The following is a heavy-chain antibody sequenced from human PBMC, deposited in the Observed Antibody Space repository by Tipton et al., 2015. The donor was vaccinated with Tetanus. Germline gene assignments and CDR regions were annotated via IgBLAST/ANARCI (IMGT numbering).Heavy chain of an antibody. CDR1: GYTLTELS. V-gene: IGHV1-24*01. J-gene: IGHJ4*02. D-gene: IGHD3-22*01. CDR2: FDPEDGET. CDR3: ARGGPDSSGYLDY. Sequence: QLVQSGAEVKKPGASVKDSCKVSGYTLTELSMHWVRQAPGKELEWMGGFDPEDGETIYAQKFQGRVTMTRNTSISTAHMELSSLRSEDTAVYYCARGGPDSSGYLDYWGQGTLVTVSS.